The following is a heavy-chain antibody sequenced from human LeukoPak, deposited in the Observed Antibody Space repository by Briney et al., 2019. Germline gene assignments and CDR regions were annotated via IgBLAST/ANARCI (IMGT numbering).Heavy chain of an antibody. D-gene: IGHD1-26*01. CDR3: ARDRVGAFRYYFDY. V-gene: IGHV1-69*13. CDR1: GYTFTGYY. Sequence: ASVKVSCKASGYTFTGYYMHWVRQAPGQGLEWMGGIIPIFGTANYAQKFQGRVTITADESTSTAYMELSSLRSEDTAVYYCARDRVGAFRYYFDYWGQGTLVTVSS. J-gene: IGHJ4*02. CDR2: IIPIFGTA.